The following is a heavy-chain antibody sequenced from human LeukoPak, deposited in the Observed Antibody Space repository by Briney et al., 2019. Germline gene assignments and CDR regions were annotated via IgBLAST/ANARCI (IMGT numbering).Heavy chain of an antibody. J-gene: IGHJ3*02. D-gene: IGHD3-9*01. CDR2: IIPIFGTA. CDR3: ARTLVALRYFDWLWEGAFDI. Sequence: ASVKVSCKASGYTFTNYGTSWVRQAPGQGLEWMGGIIPIFGTANYAQKFQRRVTITADESTSTAYMELSSLRSEDTAVYYCARTLVALRYFDWLWEGAFDIWGQGTMVTVSS. V-gene: IGHV1-69*13. CDR1: GYTFTNYG.